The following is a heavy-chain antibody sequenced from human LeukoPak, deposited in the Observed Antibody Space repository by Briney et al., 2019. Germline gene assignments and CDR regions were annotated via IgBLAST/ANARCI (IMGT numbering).Heavy chain of an antibody. J-gene: IGHJ1*01. CDR1: GGSISNYY. V-gene: IGHV4-59*01. Sequence: PSETLSLTCTVSGGSISNYYGSWIRQPPGKGLEWLGYNYYSGSTNYNPSLKSRVTISVDTSKTQFSLKLSSVTAADTAVYYCARDSSGYYGHFQHWGQGTLVTVSS. D-gene: IGHD3-22*01. CDR3: ARDSSGYYGHFQH. CDR2: NYYSGST.